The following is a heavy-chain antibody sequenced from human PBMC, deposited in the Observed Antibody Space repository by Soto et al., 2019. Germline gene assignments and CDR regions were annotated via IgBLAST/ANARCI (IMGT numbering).Heavy chain of an antibody. D-gene: IGHD6-19*01. Sequence: PSETLSLTCAVYGGSFSGYYWSWIRQPPGKGLEWIGEINHSGSTNYNPSLKSRVTISVDTSKNQFSLKLSSVTAADTAVYYCARRGWQWLANWFDPWGQGTLVTVSS. J-gene: IGHJ5*02. CDR1: GGSFSGYY. CDR2: INHSGST. V-gene: IGHV4-34*01. CDR3: ARRGWQWLANWFDP.